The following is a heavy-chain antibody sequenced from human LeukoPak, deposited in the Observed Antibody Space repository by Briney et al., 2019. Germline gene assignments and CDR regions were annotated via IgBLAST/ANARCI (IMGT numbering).Heavy chain of an antibody. CDR3: ATSFWSGYYLVY. Sequence: ASVKVSCKASGYTFTSYGISWVRQAPGQGLEWMGWISAYNGNTNYAQKLQGRVTMTTDTSTGTAYMELRSLRSDDTAVYYCATSFWSGYYLVYWGQGTLVTVSS. CDR2: ISAYNGNT. D-gene: IGHD3-3*01. CDR1: GYTFTSYG. V-gene: IGHV1-18*01. J-gene: IGHJ4*02.